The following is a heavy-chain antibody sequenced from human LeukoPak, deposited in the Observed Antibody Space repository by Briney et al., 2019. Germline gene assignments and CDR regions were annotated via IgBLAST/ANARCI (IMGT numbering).Heavy chain of an antibody. D-gene: IGHD1-26*01. CDR2: ISAYNGNT. J-gene: IGHJ6*02. CDR3: ARLSYSGSGFWYYYYGMDV. V-gene: IGHV1-18*01. CDR1: GYTFTSYG. Sequence: ASVEVSCKASGYTFTSYGISWVRQAPGQGLEWMGWISAYNGNTNYAQKLQGRVTMTTDTSTSTAYMELRSLRSDDTAVYYCARLSYSGSGFWYYYYGMDVWGQGTTVTVSS.